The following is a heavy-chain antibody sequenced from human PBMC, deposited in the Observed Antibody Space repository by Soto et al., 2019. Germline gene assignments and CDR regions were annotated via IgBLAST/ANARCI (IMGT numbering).Heavy chain of an antibody. CDR3: ATGSSGWYVDFDY. D-gene: IGHD6-19*01. V-gene: IGHV4-61*01. J-gene: IGHJ4*02. CDR1: GASVSSSYYY. CDR2: IYYSGST. Sequence: QVQLQESGPGLVKPSETLSLTCTVSGASVSSSYYYWSWIRQPPGKGLEWIGYIYYSGSTNYNPSLQGRVTSSIDASKNQCSGKLSSVTAADTAVYYCATGSSGWYVDFDYWGQGPQVTVSS.